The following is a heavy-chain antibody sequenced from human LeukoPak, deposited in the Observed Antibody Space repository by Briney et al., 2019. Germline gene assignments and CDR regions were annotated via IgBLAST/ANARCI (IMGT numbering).Heavy chain of an antibody. V-gene: IGHV4-59*01. CDR3: ARGLYSGYERYFDY. CDR1: GGSISSYY. D-gene: IGHD5-12*01. Sequence: SETLSLTCTVSGGSISSYYWSWIRQPPGKGLEWIGYIYYSGSTNYNPSLKSRVTISVDTSKNQFSLKLSSVTAADTAVYYCARGLYSGYERYFDYWGQGTLVTVSS. CDR2: IYYSGST. J-gene: IGHJ4*02.